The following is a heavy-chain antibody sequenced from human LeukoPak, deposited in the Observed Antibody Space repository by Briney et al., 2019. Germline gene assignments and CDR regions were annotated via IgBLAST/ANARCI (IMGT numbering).Heavy chain of an antibody. CDR1: GGSVSSGSYY. D-gene: IGHD3-10*01. J-gene: IGHJ4*02. V-gene: IGHV4-61*01. CDR3: ARHKGAYGSGSPPRDFDY. Sequence: KTSETLSLTCTVSGGSVSSGSYYWSWIRQPPEKGLEWIGYIFYSGSTNYNPSLKSRVTISVDTSKNQFSLKLSSVTAADTAVYYCARHKGAYGSGSPPRDFDYWGQGTLVTVSS. CDR2: IFYSGST.